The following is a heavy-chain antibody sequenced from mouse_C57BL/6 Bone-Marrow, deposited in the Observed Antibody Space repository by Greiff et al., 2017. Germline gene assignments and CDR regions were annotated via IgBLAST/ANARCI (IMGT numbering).Heavy chain of an antibody. J-gene: IGHJ4*01. Sequence: QVQLQQSGPELVKPGASVQISCKASGYAFSSSWMNWVKQRPGKGLEWIGRIYPGDGDTNYNGKVKGKATLPADKSSSTAYMQRSSLTSEDSAVYFCATTVVAHYYAIDYWGQGTSVTVSS. V-gene: IGHV1-82*01. CDR2: IYPGDGDT. CDR1: GYAFSSSW. CDR3: ATTVVAHYYAIDY. D-gene: IGHD1-1*01.